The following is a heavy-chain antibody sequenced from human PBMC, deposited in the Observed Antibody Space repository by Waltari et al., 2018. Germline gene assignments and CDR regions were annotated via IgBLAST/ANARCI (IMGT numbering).Heavy chain of an antibody. J-gene: IGHJ4*02. CDR2: VKSESDAGTT. CDR1: GFTFSYAW. Sequence: EVHLEESGGALVKPGGSLRLPCSASGFTFSYAWMSWVRQAPGKGLEWVGHVKSESDAGTTNYAAPVKGRFTISRDDSKNKLYLQMSSLKTEDTAVYYCTTGGWFNWDRYYFDYWGRGTLVTVSS. CDR3: TTGGWFNWDRYYFDY. D-gene: IGHD1-1*01. V-gene: IGHV3-15*02.